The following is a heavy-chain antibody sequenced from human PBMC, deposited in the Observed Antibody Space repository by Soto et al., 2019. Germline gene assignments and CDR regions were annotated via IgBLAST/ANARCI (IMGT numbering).Heavy chain of an antibody. J-gene: IGHJ4*02. Sequence: PSETLSLTCTVSGGSISSYYWSWIRQPPGKGLEWIGYIYYSGSTNYNPSLKSRVTISVDTSKNQFSLKLSSVTAADTAVYYCARHGGSYYYYFDYWGQGTLVTVSS. D-gene: IGHD1-26*01. CDR3: ARHGGSYYYYFDY. CDR2: IYYSGST. CDR1: GGSISSYY. V-gene: IGHV4-59*08.